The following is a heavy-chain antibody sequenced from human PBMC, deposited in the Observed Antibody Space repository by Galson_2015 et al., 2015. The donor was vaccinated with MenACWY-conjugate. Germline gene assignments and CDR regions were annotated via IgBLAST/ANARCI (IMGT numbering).Heavy chain of an antibody. Sequence: SLRLSCAVSGFTFSTYAMSWVRQAPGKGLEWVSAISGSGANTYYADSVKGRFTISRDNSKNTLFLQMNSLRAEDTAVYYCAKDGGIYYDSSGYYLSEYYFDYWGQGALVTVSS. J-gene: IGHJ4*02. CDR1: GFTFSTYA. D-gene: IGHD3-22*01. CDR3: AKDGGIYYDSSGYYLSEYYFDY. V-gene: IGHV3-23*01. CDR2: ISGSGANT.